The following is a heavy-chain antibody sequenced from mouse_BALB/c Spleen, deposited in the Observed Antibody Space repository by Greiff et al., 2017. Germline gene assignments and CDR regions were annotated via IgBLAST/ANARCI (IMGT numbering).Heavy chain of an antibody. CDR1: GYAFSSYW. Sequence: QVQLQQSGAELVRPGSSVKISCKASGYAFSSYWMNWVKQRPGQGLEWIGQIYPGDGDTNYNGKFKGKATLTADKSSSTAYMQLSSLTSEDSAVYFCARWPRLTPYYAMDYWGQGTSVTVSS. CDR3: ARWPRLTPYYAMDY. V-gene: IGHV1-80*01. D-gene: IGHD4-1*01. CDR2: IYPGDGDT. J-gene: IGHJ4*01.